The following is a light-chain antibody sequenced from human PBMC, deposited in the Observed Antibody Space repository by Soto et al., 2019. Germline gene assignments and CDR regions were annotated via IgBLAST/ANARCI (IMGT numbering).Light chain of an antibody. Sequence: EIVLTQSPGTLSVSPGEIATLSCRASQRISSNYFAWYQQKTDQAPSLLIYVTSSRATGIPDRFSGSGSGADFSRTISRLEPEDAAIYYCQQYGILTFGQGTKVEI. CDR3: QQYGILT. V-gene: IGKV3-20*01. CDR1: QRISSNY. CDR2: VTS. J-gene: IGKJ1*01.